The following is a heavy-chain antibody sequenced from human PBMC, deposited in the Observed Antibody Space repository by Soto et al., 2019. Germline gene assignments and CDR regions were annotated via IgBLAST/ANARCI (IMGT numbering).Heavy chain of an antibody. V-gene: IGHV3-23*01. CDR1: GFTFSSYA. Sequence: PGGSLRLSCAASGFTFSSYAMSWVRQAPGKGLEWVSAISGSGGSTYYADSVKGRFTISRDNSKNTLYLQMNSLRAEDTAVYYCAKASNDFWSGLEVPDYGTDVWGQGTTVTVSS. CDR2: ISGSGGST. J-gene: IGHJ6*02. CDR3: AKASNDFWSGLEVPDYGTDV. D-gene: IGHD3-3*01.